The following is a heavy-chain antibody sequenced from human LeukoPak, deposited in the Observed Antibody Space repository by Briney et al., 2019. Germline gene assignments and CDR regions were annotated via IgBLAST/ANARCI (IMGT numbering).Heavy chain of an antibody. CDR2: INSDGSST. CDR3: AARGYSSGWLVFDY. CDR1: GFTFSSYW. J-gene: IGHJ4*02. Sequence: GSLRLSRAASGFTFSSYWMHWVRQAPGKGLVWVSRINSDGSSTSYADSVKGRFTISRDNAKNTLYLQMNSLRAEDTAVYYCAARGYSSGWLVFDYWGQGTLVTVSS. D-gene: IGHD6-19*01. V-gene: IGHV3-74*01.